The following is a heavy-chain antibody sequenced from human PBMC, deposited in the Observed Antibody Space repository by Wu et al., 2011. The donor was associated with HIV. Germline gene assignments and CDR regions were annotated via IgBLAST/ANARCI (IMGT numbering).Heavy chain of an antibody. CDR3: ARGIGGN. V-gene: IGHV1-69*06. CDR2: IIPIFGTA. J-gene: IGHJ4*02. D-gene: IGHD3-16*01. Sequence: QVQLVQSGAEVKKPGSSMKVSCKASGSTFSSYVISWVRRAPGQGLEWLGRIIPIFGTANYAQKFQGRVTITADKSTSTAFMEMSSLRSEDTAVYYCARGIGGNWGQGTLVTVSS. CDR1: GSTFSSYV.